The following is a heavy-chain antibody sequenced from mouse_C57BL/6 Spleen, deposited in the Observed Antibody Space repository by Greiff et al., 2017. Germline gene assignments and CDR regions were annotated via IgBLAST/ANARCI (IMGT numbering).Heavy chain of an antibody. Sequence: EVHLVESGGGLVKPGGSLKLSCAASGFTFSSYALSWVRQTPEKRLEWVATISDGGSYTYYPDNVKGRFTISRDNAKNNLYLQMSHLKSEDTAMYYCARDPGPFDYWGQGTTLTVSS. CDR3: ARDPGPFDY. CDR2: ISDGGSYT. CDR1: GFTFSSYA. J-gene: IGHJ2*01. V-gene: IGHV5-4*01.